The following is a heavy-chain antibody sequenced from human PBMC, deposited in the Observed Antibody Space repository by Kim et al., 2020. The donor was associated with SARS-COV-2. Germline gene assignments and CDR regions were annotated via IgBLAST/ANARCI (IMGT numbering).Heavy chain of an antibody. CDR3: SRVRGNVDTAMVVFDY. V-gene: IGHV4-4*02. CDR2: IYHSGRT. J-gene: IGHJ4*02. D-gene: IGHD5-18*01. CDR1: GGSISSSNW. Sequence: SETLSLTCAVSGGSISSSNWWSWVRRPPGTRLEWSVEIYHSGRTNYNKSLKSRRTITVDESKNKFSLKLRSVTAADTAVYYCSRVRGNVDTAMVVFDYWGQGTLVTVSS.